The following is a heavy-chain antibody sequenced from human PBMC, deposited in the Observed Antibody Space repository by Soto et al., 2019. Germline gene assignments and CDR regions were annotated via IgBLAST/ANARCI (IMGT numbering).Heavy chain of an antibody. D-gene: IGHD3-3*01. CDR1: GFTFSSYE. J-gene: IGHJ6*02. CDR2: ISSSGSTI. V-gene: IGHV3-48*03. CDR3: ARDLPSGPLRFLEWKSSGMDV. Sequence: GGSLRLSCAASGFTFSSYEMNWVRQAPGKGLERVSYISSSGSTIYYADSVKGRFTISRDNAKNSLYLQMNSLRAEDTAVYYCARDLPSGPLRFLEWKSSGMDVWGQGTTVTVSS.